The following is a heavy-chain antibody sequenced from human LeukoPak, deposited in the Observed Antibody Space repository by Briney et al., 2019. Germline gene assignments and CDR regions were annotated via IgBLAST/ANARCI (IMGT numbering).Heavy chain of an antibody. V-gene: IGHV5-51*01. D-gene: IGHD1-26*01. CDR1: RHSFASHW. J-gene: IGHJ4*02. CDR3: AGGDGWEKPFDF. CDR2: IYPDDSDT. Sequence: GESLKISCKGSRHSFASHWIAWVRQMPGKGPEWMGIIYPDDSDTRYSPSFEGQATISADKSITAAYLQRSSLKASDTAIYYCAGGDGWEKPFDFWGQGTLVTVSS.